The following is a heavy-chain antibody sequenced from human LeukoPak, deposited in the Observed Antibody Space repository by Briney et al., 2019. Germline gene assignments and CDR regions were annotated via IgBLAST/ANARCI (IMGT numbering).Heavy chain of an antibody. J-gene: IGHJ6*02. V-gene: IGHV3-20*04. CDR3: ARDRDYSVAYYHYMDV. CDR1: GFTFSSYW. CDR2: IDWNGGSI. Sequence: PGGSLRLSCAASGFTFSSYWMSWVRQVPGKGLEWVSGIDWNGGSIGYGDSVKGRFTISRDNAKKSVYLQMNSLRAEDTAIYYCARDRDYSVAYYHYMDVWGQGTTVTVSS. D-gene: IGHD2-21*01.